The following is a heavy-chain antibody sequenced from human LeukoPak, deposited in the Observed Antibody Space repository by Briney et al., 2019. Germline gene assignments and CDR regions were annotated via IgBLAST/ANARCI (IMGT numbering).Heavy chain of an antibody. D-gene: IGHD3-10*01. J-gene: IGHJ4*02. Sequence: GGSLRLSCAASGFTFSSYSMNWVRQAPGKGLEWVSSISSSSSYIYYADSVKGRFTISRDNAKNSLYLQMNSLRAEDTAVYYCARARGSSGSYSGDYWGQGTLVTVSS. CDR3: ARARGSSGSYSGDY. CDR1: GFTFSSYS. CDR2: ISSSSSYI. V-gene: IGHV3-21*01.